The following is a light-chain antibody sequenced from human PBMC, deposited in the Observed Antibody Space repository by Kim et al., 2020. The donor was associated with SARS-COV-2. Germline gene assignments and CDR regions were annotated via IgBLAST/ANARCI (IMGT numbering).Light chain of an antibody. CDR2: LNSDGSH. J-gene: IGLJ3*02. CDR1: SGHSSYA. V-gene: IGLV4-69*01. CDR3: QTWDTGIRV. Sequence: ASVKLTCTLSSGHSSYASAWHQQQPEKGPRYLMKLNSDGSHSKGDGIPDRFSGSSSGAERYLTISSLQSEDEADYYCQTWDTGIRVFGGGTQLTVL.